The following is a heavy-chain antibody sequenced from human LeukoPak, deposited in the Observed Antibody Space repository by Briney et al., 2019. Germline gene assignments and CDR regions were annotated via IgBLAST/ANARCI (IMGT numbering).Heavy chain of an antibody. CDR2: INQDGSER. CDR1: GLTFTEYW. Sequence: GGSLRLSCVSSGLTFTEYWMSWVRQAPGKGPEWVAHINQDGSERHYVDSVKGRFTISRDNPKNSLFLQMNSLRAEDTAVYYCARQNYFDYWGQGPLVTVSS. CDR3: ARQNYFDY. J-gene: IGHJ4*02. V-gene: IGHV3-7*01.